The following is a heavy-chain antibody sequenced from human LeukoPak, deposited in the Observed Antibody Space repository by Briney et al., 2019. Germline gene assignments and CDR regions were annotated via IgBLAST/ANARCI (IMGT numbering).Heavy chain of an antibody. D-gene: IGHD4-17*01. CDR1: GGSFNAYA. CDR3: AISTVTTVYYYYYYMDV. CDR2: IIPIFGTA. V-gene: IGHV1-69*05. J-gene: IGHJ6*03. Sequence: SVKVSCKASGGSFNAYAISWVRQAPGQGLEWMGGIIPIFGTANYAQKFQGRVTITTDESTSTAYMELSSLRSEDTAVYYCAISTVTTVYYYYYYMDVWGKGTTVTVSS.